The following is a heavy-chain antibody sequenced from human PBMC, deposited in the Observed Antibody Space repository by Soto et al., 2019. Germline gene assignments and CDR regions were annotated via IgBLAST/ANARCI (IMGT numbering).Heavy chain of an antibody. CDR2: MNPNNGET. CDR3: ATQVVVAATFDY. V-gene: IGHV1-8*01. J-gene: IGHJ4*02. CDR1: GYTFASYN. D-gene: IGHD2-15*01. Sequence: GASVKVSCKASGYTFASYNINWVRQVPGQGLEWMGWMNPNNGETGFAQKFLGRVTMTRNTSIRTVYLELNSLRAEDTAVYYCATQVVVAATFDYWGQGTLVTVSS.